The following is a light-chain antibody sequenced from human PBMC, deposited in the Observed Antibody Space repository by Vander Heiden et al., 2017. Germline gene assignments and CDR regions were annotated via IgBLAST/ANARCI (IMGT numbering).Light chain of an antibody. V-gene: IGLV2-23*02. J-gene: IGLJ2*01. CDR3: ASYVPMTTVI. CDR1: SSDVGNYNL. CDR2: EVR. Sequence: QSALIQPAPVSASPGPSITISCTGTSSDVGNYNLASCYQLHPGKAHNLLNYEVRERPSVVSNRFAGSKSGNTASLTIYGLLAEDEAYYYCASYVPMTTVIFGGGTKVTVL.